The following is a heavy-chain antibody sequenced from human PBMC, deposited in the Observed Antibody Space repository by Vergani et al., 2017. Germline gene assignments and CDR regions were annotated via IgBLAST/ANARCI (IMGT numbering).Heavy chain of an antibody. J-gene: IGHJ4*02. CDR1: GYTFTGYY. CDR2: INPNSGGT. V-gene: IGHV1-2*02. CDR3: ARGQVVITTRSYYFDY. D-gene: IGHD3-22*01. Sequence: QVQLVQSGAEVKKPGASVKVSCKASGYTFTGYYMHWVRQAPGQGLEWMGWINPNSGGTNYAQKFQGRVTMTRDTSISTAYMELSRLRPDDTAVYYCARGQVVITTRSYYFDYWGQGTLVTVSS.